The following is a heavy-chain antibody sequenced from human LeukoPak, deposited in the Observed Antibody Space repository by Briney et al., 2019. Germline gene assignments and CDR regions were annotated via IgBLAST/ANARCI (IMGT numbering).Heavy chain of an antibody. V-gene: IGHV3-53*01. Sequence: GGSLRLSCATSGFTVITNDMTWVRQAPGKGLEWVSVLYSDGNTKYADSVQGRFTISRDNSKNTLYLEMSSLSPDDTAVYYCARGVEPLAANTLAYWGQGTLVAVSS. CDR3: ARGVEPLAANTLAY. CDR1: GFTVITND. CDR2: LYSDGNT. D-gene: IGHD1-14*01. J-gene: IGHJ4*02.